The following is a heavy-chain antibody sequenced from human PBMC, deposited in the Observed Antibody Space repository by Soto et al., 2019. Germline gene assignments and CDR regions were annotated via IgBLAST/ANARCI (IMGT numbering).Heavy chain of an antibody. CDR3: ARDKYYYGSGKDGMDV. CDR2: IYYSGST. J-gene: IGHJ6*02. CDR1: VGSISSGGYY. D-gene: IGHD3-10*01. Sequence: TLSLTCAVSVGSISSGGYYWVWIRHHPGKGLEWIGYIYYSGSTYYNPSLKSRVTISVDTSKNQFSLKLSSVTAADTAVYYCARDKYYYGSGKDGMDVWGQGTTVTVSS. V-gene: IGHV4-31*11.